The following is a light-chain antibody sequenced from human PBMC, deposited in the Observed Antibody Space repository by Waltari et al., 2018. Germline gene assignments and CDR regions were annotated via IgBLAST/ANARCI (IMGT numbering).Light chain of an antibody. J-gene: IGLJ2*01. V-gene: IGLV2-23*01. Sequence: QSALTQPASVSGSPGQSITISCTGSSRDVGGYNFVPWYQQHPGKAPKLLIYEGIKRPSGVSIRFAGSKSGNTASLTISGLQAEDEADYYCCSYIGRALFGGGTKLTVL. CDR3: CSYIGRAL. CDR2: EGI. CDR1: SRDVGGYNF.